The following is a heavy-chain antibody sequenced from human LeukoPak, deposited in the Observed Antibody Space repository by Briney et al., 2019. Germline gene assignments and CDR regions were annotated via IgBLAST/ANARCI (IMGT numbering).Heavy chain of an antibody. CDR2: IYYSGST. CDR1: GGSISSYY. D-gene: IGHD3-3*01. J-gene: IGHJ5*02. CDR3: ARTHYDFWSGYYAPSFNWFDP. V-gene: IGHV4-59*01. Sequence: PSETLSLTCTVSGGSISSYYWGWIRQPPGKGLEWIGYIYYSGSTNYNPSLKSRVTISVDTSKNQFSLKLSSVTAADTAVYYCARTHYDFWSGYYAPSFNWFDPWGQGTLVTVSS.